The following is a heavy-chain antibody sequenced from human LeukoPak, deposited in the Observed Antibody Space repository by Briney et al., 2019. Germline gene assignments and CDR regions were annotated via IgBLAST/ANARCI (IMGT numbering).Heavy chain of an antibody. D-gene: IGHD4/OR15-4a*01. CDR2: IYHSGST. Sequence: SETLSLTCAVSGGSLSSSNWWSWVRQPPGKGLEWIGEIYHSGSTNYNPSLKSRVTISVDKSKNQFSLKLSSVTAADTAVYYCVRGPYGASISNWFDPWGQGLLVTVSS. CDR3: VRGPYGASISNWFDP. J-gene: IGHJ5*02. CDR1: GGSLSSSNW. V-gene: IGHV4-4*02.